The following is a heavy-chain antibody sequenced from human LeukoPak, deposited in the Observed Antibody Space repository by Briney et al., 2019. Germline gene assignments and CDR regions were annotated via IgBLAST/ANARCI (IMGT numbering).Heavy chain of an antibody. CDR2: ISGSGGST. Sequence: PGGSLRLSCAASAFSFSAYSMNWVRQAPGKGLEWVSGISGSGGSTYYADSVKGRFTISRDNSKNTLYLQMNSLRAEDTAVHYCAKMEAWTTVTGSGVDYWGQGTLVTVSS. CDR1: AFSFSAYS. D-gene: IGHD4-11*01. CDR3: AKMEAWTTVTGSGVDY. J-gene: IGHJ4*02. V-gene: IGHV3-23*01.